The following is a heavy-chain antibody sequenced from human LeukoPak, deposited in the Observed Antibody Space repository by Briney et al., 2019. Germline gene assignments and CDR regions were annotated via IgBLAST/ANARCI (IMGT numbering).Heavy chain of an antibody. D-gene: IGHD4-17*01. CDR1: GFTLSSYA. Sequence: GRSLRLSCAASGFTLSSYAMHWVRQAPGKGLEWVAVISYDGSNKYYADSVKGRFTISRDNSKNTLYLQMNSLRAEDTAVYYCARVSRGLTTVTPALDYWGQGTLVTVSS. CDR2: ISYDGSNK. V-gene: IGHV3-30-3*01. CDR3: ARVSRGLTTVTPALDY. J-gene: IGHJ4*02.